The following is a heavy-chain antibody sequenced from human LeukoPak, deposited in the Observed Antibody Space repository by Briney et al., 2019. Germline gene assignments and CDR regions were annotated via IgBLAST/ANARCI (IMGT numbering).Heavy chain of an antibody. CDR1: GGSISSSNW. CDR2: IYHSGST. D-gene: IGHD3-10*01. J-gene: IGHJ3*02. Sequence: SGTLSLTCAVSGGSISSSNWWSWVRQPPGKGLEWIGEIYHSGSTNYNPSLKSRVTISVDKSKNQFSLKLSSVTAADTAVYYCARDTYYYGSGSYKAFDIWGQGTMVTVSS. CDR3: ARDTYYYGSGSYKAFDI. V-gene: IGHV4-4*02.